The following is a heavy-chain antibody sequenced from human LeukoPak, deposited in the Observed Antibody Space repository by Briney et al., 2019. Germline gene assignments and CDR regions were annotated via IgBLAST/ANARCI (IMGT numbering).Heavy chain of an antibody. CDR3: AREGTSEGDY. CDR2: ISGSGSSI. V-gene: IGHV3-48*03. Sequence: GGSLRLSCAASGFTFSSYDMNGVRQAPGKGLEWVSYISGSGSSIYYADSVKGRFTISRDNAKNSLYLQMNSLRAEDTAVYYCAREGTSEGDYWGQGTLVTVSS. J-gene: IGHJ4*02. CDR1: GFTFSSYD.